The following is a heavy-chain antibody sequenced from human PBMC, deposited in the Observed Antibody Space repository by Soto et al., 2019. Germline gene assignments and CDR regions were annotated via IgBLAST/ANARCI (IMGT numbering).Heavy chain of an antibody. V-gene: IGHV1-69*06. J-gene: IGHJ4*02. CDR2: IIPLFGTA. CDR1: GGTFSSSA. D-gene: IGHD3-3*01. Sequence: QVQLVQSGAEVKKPGSSVKVSCKASGGTFSSSAISWVRQAPGQGLEWMGGIIPLFGTANYAQKLQGRVTITADKSTRTAYMELSSVRSEDLAVYYCARTVGTEDDFWSGSLFDYWGQGTLVTVSS. CDR3: ARTVGTEDDFWSGSLFDY.